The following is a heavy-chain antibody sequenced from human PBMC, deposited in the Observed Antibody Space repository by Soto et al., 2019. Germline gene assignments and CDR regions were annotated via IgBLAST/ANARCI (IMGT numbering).Heavy chain of an antibody. D-gene: IGHD2-21*01. J-gene: IGHJ6*02. CDR3: AKARLWGGDGYNSYNVCAMDV. Sequence: EMQLVESGGGSVQPGRSLRLSCAASGFTFDDYAMYWVRQGPGKGLEWVSGISWDSGRIGYADSVKGRFTISRDNAKTSLYPQMNSLRPEGTALYYCAKARLWGGDGYNSYNVCAMDVWGQGPTVPVSS. CDR2: ISWDSGRI. V-gene: IGHV3-9*01. CDR1: GFTFDDYA.